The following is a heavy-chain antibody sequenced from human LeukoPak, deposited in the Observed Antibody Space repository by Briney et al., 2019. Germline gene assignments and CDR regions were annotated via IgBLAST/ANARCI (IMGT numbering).Heavy chain of an antibody. CDR1: GFTFNNYA. V-gene: IGHV3-23*01. D-gene: IGHD6-19*01. Sequence: GHSLRLSCASSGFTFNNYAMTWVRQAPGKGPECFSAISGGGGRTYYADSVKGRFTISRDNSNNTLHLHMNSLRAEDRAIYYCAKDLSIPTVAGKGYFDYWGQGPLVTVS. CDR3: AKDLSIPTVAGKGYFDY. J-gene: IGHJ4*02. CDR2: ISGGGGRT.